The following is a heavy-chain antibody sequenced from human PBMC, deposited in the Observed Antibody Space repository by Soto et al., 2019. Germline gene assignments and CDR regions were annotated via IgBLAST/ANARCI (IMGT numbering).Heavy chain of an antibody. V-gene: IGHV4-61*08. CDR3: PRGMDKSKVGW. CDR1: GDSVSSGGYY. CDR2: MCCSGSI. D-gene: IGHD2-15*01. J-gene: IGHJ4*02. Sequence: QVQLQESGPGLVKPSETLSLTCTVSGDSVSSGGYYWSWIRQPPGKGLEWIGYMCCSGSIDYNPSLRSRVIISVDTSKNQLSVKLSSVTAAETAVYYCPRGMDKSKVGWWGGGALVTVST.